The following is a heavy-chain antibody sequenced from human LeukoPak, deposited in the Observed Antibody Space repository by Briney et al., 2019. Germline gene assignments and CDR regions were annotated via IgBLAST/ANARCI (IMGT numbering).Heavy chain of an antibody. CDR1: GYSISSGYS. D-gene: IGHD3-3*02. Sequence: SETLSLTCAVSGYSISSGYSWGWIRQSPGKGLEWIGTIYHSGRTYYNPSLKSRVTISVDTSKNQFSLKLSSVTAADTAVYYCARINGGIWGQGILVTVSS. V-gene: IGHV4-38-2*01. CDR2: IYHSGRT. J-gene: IGHJ4*02. CDR3: ARINGGI.